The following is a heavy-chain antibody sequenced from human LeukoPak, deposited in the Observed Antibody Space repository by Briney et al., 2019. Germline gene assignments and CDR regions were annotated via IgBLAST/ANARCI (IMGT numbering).Heavy chain of an antibody. CDR3: ARDPMDY. J-gene: IGHJ4*02. V-gene: IGHV3-7*01. CDR2: IRQDGSEK. CDR1: GFIFSSYW. Sequence: PGGSLRLSCTASGFIFSSYWMTWVRQAPGKGLEWVANIRQDGSEKNFVDSVKGRFTISRDNAKNSLYLQMNTLTAEDTAVYYCARDPMDYWGQGTLVTVTS. D-gene: IGHD2-2*01.